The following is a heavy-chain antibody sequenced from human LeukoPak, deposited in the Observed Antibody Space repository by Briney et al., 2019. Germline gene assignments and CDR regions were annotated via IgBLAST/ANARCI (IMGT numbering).Heavy chain of an antibody. Sequence: SETLSLTCTVSGVSITTYSWTWIRQSAGKGLEWIGVISHSGTPNYNPSLTSRLTMSVDSSKNQYSLMLISVTAADTATYYCARGDGYWGQGILVTVSS. V-gene: IGHV4-4*09. CDR2: ISHSGTP. J-gene: IGHJ4*02. CDR1: GVSITTYS. CDR3: ARGDGY. D-gene: IGHD5-24*01.